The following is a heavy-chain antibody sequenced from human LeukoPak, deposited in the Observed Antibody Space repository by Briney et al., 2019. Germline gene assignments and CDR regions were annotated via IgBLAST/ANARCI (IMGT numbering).Heavy chain of an antibody. CDR1: GFTFRSYE. CDR2: ISSSGSTT. D-gene: IGHD3-10*02. V-gene: IGHV3-48*03. J-gene: IGHJ6*04. Sequence: GGSLRLSCAASGFTFRSYEMNWVRQAPGKGLEWVSYISSSGSTTYYADSVKGRFTISRDNAKNSLYLQMNSLRGEDTGVYYCAELGITMIGGVWGKGTTVTISS. CDR3: AELGITMIGGV.